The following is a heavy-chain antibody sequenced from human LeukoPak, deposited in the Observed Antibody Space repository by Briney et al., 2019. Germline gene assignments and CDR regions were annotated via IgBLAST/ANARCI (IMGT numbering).Heavy chain of an antibody. D-gene: IGHD3-22*01. CDR2: INSDGSST. V-gene: IGHV3-74*01. CDR1: GFTFSRYW. J-gene: IGHJ4*02. Sequence: GGSLRLSCAASGFTFSRYWMRWVRQAPGKGLVWVSRINSDGSSTSYADSVKGRFTISRDNAKNTLYLQMISLRAEDTAVYYCARAYSDSSGYYPPYFDYWGQGTLVTVSS. CDR3: ARAYSDSSGYYPPYFDY.